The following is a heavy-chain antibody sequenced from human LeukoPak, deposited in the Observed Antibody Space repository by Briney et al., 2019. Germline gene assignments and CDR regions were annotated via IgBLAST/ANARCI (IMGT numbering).Heavy chain of an antibody. Sequence: RPGGSLRLSCAASGFTFDDYDMSWVRQAPGKGLEWVSDINWNGGSTGYADSVKGRFTISRDNAKNSLNLQMNSLRAEDTAVYYCARGMLAYMFDYWGQGTLVTVSP. V-gene: IGHV3-20*04. D-gene: IGHD1-1*01. CDR3: ARGMLAYMFDY. CDR2: INWNGGST. J-gene: IGHJ4*02. CDR1: GFTFDDYD.